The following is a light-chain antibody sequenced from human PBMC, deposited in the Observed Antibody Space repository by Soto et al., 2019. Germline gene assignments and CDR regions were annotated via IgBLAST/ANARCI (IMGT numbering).Light chain of an antibody. V-gene: IGKV1-9*01. J-gene: IGKJ3*01. CDR2: AAS. Sequence: DIQLTQSPSFLSASVGDRVTMSCRASQGISSYLAWYQQKPGKAPKLLIYAASTLQSGVPSRFSGSGSGTEFTLTISSLQPEDFATYYCQQLNSYPPGFTFGPGTKVDIK. CDR3: QQLNSYPPGFT. CDR1: QGISSY.